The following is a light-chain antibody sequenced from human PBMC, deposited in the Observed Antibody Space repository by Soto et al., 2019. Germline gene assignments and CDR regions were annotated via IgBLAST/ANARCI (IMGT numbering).Light chain of an antibody. V-gene: IGKV3-20*01. CDR1: QSVSTSY. CDR2: AAS. CDR3: QQHGSSPYMYT. Sequence: EIVLTQSPGTLYLSPGDSATLSCRTSQSVSTSYLAWYQQKRGQAPRLLIYAASSRATGIPDRFSGSGSGADVTLTISRLEPEDSAVYYCQQHGSSPYMYTFGQGTNLEI. J-gene: IGKJ2*01.